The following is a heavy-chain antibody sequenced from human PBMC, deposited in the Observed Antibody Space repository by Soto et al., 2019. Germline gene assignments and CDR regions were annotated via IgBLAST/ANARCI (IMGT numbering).Heavy chain of an antibody. CDR1: GYTFTSYG. CDR3: ARDKTYCTNGVEGVEFCDY. V-gene: IGHV1-18*01. D-gene: IGHD2-8*01. J-gene: IGHJ4*02. CDR2: ISAYNGNT. Sequence: ASVKVSCKASGYTFTSYGISWVRQAPGQGLEWMGWISAYNGNTNYAQKLQGRVTMTTDTSTSTAYMELRSLRSDDTAVYYCARDKTYCTNGVEGVEFCDYWGQGTLVTVSS.